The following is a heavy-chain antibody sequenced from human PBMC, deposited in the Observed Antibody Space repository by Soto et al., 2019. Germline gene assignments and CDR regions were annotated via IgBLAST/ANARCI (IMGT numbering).Heavy chain of an antibody. J-gene: IGHJ6*02. CDR2: ISAYNGNT. D-gene: IGHD6-13*01. CDR3: ARDLLYSSSWSVRYYYGMDV. CDR1: GYTFTSYG. Sequence: ASVKVSCKASGYTFTSYGISWVRQAPGQGLEWMGWISAYNGNTNYAQKLQGRVTMTTDTSTSTAYMELRSLRSDDTAVYYCARDLLYSSSWSVRYYYGMDVWGQGTTVTVSS. V-gene: IGHV1-18*01.